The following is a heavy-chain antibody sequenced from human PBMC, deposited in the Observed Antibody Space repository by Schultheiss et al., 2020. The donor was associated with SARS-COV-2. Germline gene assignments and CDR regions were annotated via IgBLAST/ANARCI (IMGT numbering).Heavy chain of an antibody. CDR1: GFTFSSYA. Sequence: GWSLRLSCAASGFTFSSYAMSWVRQAPGKGLEWVSAISGSGGSKYYADSVKGRFTISRDNSKNTLYLQMNSLRAEDTAVYYCAKDSYCSSTSCRYYYYGMDVWGQGTTVTVSS. J-gene: IGHJ6*02. V-gene: IGHV3-23*01. D-gene: IGHD2-2*01. CDR2: ISGSGGSK. CDR3: AKDSYCSSTSCRYYYYGMDV.